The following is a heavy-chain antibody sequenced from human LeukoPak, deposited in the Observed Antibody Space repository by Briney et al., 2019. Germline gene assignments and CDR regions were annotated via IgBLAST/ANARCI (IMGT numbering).Heavy chain of an antibody. Sequence: PSETLSLTYAVYGESFSGYYWSRIRQSPGKGLEWIGEINPSGSTNYNPSLKSRVTISVDTSKNQFSLKLSSVTAADTAVYYCARCISYYFDYWGQGTLVTVSS. J-gene: IGHJ4*02. CDR1: GESFSGYY. V-gene: IGHV4-34*01. CDR3: ARCISYYFDY. CDR2: INPSGST. D-gene: IGHD3-3*02.